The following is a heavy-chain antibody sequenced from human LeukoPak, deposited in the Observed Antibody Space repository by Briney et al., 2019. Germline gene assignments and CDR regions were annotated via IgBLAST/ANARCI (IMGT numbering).Heavy chain of an antibody. CDR1: GGSFSGYY. CDR3: ARAFTYYDFWSGYLGRYFDY. Sequence: SETLSLTCAVYGGSFSGYYWSWIRQPPGKGLEWIGEINHGGSTNYNPSLKSRVTISVDTSKNQFSLKLSSVTAADTAVYYCARAFTYYDFWSGYLGRYFDYWGQGTLVTVSS. J-gene: IGHJ4*02. CDR2: INHGGST. V-gene: IGHV4-34*01. D-gene: IGHD3-3*01.